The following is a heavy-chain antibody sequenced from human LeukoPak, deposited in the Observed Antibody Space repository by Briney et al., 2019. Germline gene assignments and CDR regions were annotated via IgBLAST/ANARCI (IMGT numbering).Heavy chain of an antibody. CDR2: ISGSGGST. J-gene: IGHJ4*02. V-gene: IGHV3-23*01. CDR1: GFTFSSYA. CDR3: AKDGQSSSWYNLGGY. Sequence: GGSLRLSCSASGFTFSSYAMSWVRQAPGKGLEWVSAISGSGGSTYYADSVKGRFTISRDNSKNTLYLQMNSLRAEDTAVYYCAKDGQSSSWYNLGGYWGQGTLVTVSS. D-gene: IGHD6-13*01.